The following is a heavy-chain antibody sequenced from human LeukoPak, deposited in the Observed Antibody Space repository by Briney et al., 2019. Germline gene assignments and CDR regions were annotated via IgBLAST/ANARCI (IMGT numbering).Heavy chain of an antibody. V-gene: IGHV1-2*02. D-gene: IGHD6-13*01. J-gene: IGHJ4*02. Sequence: SVKVSCKASGYTFTSYGISWVRQAPGQGLEWMGWINPNSGGTNYAQKFQGRVTMTRDTSISTAYMELSRLRSDDTAVYYCARDRRGYYSSSWYYFDYWGQGTLVTVSS. CDR2: INPNSGGT. CDR3: ARDRRGYYSSSWYYFDY. CDR1: GYTFTSYG.